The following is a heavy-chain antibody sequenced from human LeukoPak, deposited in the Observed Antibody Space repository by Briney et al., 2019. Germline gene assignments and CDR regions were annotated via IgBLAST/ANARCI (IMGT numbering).Heavy chain of an antibody. Sequence: GGSLRLSCAASGFTFSSYAMSWVGQAPGKGLEWVSAISGSGGSTYYADSVKGRFTISRDNSKNTLYLQMNSLGAEDTAVYYCAKAYYGSGSYYNNWFDPWGQGTLVTVSS. CDR1: GFTFSSYA. D-gene: IGHD3-10*01. V-gene: IGHV3-23*01. CDR2: ISGSGGST. CDR3: AKAYYGSGSYYNNWFDP. J-gene: IGHJ5*02.